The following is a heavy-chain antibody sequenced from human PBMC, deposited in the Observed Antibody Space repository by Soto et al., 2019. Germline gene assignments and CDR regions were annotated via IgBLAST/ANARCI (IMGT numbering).Heavy chain of an antibody. CDR2: INTGKGNT. Sequence: ASVKVSCKASGYTFTNYAMHWVRQAPGQRLEWMGWINTGKGNTKYSQKFQGRVTITRDTSASTAYMELSSLRSEDTAMYYCARAGDDCSAANCYVSEYWGHGKMVSVSP. V-gene: IGHV1-3*04. D-gene: IGHD2-2*01. CDR3: ARAGDDCSAANCYVSEY. J-gene: IGHJ4*01. CDR1: GYTFTNYA.